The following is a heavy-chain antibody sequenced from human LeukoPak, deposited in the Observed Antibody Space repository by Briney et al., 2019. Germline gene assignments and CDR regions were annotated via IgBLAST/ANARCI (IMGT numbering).Heavy chain of an antibody. Sequence: SGTLSLTCTVYGGTISSYYWSWIRQPPGKGLEWIGYIYYSGSTNYNPSLKSRVTISVDTSKNQFSLKLSSVTAADTAVYYCARDRYSSGRNYGMDVWGQGTTVTVSS. CDR2: IYYSGST. CDR3: ARDRYSSGRNYGMDV. J-gene: IGHJ6*02. CDR1: GGTISSYY. D-gene: IGHD6-19*01. V-gene: IGHV4-59*01.